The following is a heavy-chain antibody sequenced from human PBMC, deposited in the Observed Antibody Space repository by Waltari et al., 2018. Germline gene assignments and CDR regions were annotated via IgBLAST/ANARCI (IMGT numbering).Heavy chain of an antibody. D-gene: IGHD2-15*01. CDR2: SSFDGLDK. Sequence: QGQLVESGGGVVQPGRYLRLPCTATGFILSHFGMHWVRQAPGKGLEWVAVSSFDGLDKRYADSVKGRFTISRDNSKNTLFLELNSLTTDDTGVYFCAKANRHSGQDNWFDPWGHGAPVTVSS. CDR1: GFILSHFG. J-gene: IGHJ5*02. V-gene: IGHV3-30*18. CDR3: AKANRHSGQDNWFDP.